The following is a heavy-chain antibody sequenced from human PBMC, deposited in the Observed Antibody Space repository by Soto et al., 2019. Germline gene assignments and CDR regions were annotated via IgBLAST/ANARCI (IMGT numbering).Heavy chain of an antibody. D-gene: IGHD1-1*01. Sequence: GGSLRLSCAASGFTFSSYAMSWVRQAPGKGLEWVSAISGSGGSTYYADSVKGRFTISRDNSKNTLYLQMNSLRAEDTAVYYCARDQSWHDLLWYFDPWGQGTMVTVSS. J-gene: IGHJ5*02. CDR3: ARDQSWHDLLWYFDP. CDR1: GFTFSSYA. CDR2: ISGSGGST. V-gene: IGHV3-23*01.